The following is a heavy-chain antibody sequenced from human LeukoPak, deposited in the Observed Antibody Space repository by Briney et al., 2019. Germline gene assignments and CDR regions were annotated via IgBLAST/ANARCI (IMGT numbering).Heavy chain of an antibody. Sequence: GASVKVSCKASGYTFTSYDINWVRQATGQGLEWMGWMNPNSGNTGYAQKFQGRVTVTRNTSISTAYMELSSLRSEDTAVYYCARGNSGWYSFDYWGQGTLVTVSS. CDR3: ARGNSGWYSFDY. J-gene: IGHJ4*02. CDR1: GYTFTSYD. D-gene: IGHD6-19*01. CDR2: MNPNSGNT. V-gene: IGHV1-8*01.